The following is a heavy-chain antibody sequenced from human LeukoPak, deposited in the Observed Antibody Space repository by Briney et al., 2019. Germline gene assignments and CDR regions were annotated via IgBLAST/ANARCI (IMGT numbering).Heavy chain of an antibody. Sequence: SGPTLVNPTQTLTLTCTFSGFSLSTSGVGVGWIRQPPGKALEWLALIYWNDDKRYRPSLKSRLTITKDTSKNQVVLTMTNMDPVDTATYYCAHSHYDYVWGSYRYLDYWGQGTLVTVSS. J-gene: IGHJ4*02. CDR2: IYWNDDK. D-gene: IGHD3-16*02. V-gene: IGHV2-5*01. CDR1: GFSLSTSGVG. CDR3: AHSHYDYVWGSYRYLDY.